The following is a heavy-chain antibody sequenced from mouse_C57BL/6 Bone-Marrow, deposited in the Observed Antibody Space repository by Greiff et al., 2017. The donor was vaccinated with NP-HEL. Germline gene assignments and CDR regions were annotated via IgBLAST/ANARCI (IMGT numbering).Heavy chain of an antibody. V-gene: IGHV5-6*01. J-gene: IGHJ3*01. CDR2: ISSGGSYT. CDR3: ASPYDYDVAWFAY. D-gene: IGHD2-4*01. CDR1: GFTFSSYG. Sequence: VQLPQSGGDLVKPGGSLKLSCAASGFTFSSYGMSWVRQTPDKRLEWVATISSGGSYTYYPDSVKGRFTISRDNAKNTLYLQMSSLKSEDTAMYYCASPYDYDVAWFAYWGQGTLVTVSA.